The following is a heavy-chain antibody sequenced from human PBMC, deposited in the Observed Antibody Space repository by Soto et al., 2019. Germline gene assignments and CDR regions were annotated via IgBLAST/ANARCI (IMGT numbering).Heavy chain of an antibody. Sequence: QVQLVQSGAEVKKPGASVKVSCKASGYTFTSYGISWVRQAPGQGPEWMGWISAYNGNTNYAQKLQGRVTMTTDTSTSTAYMELRSLRSDDTAVYYCARVPYGLGPQHYFDYWGQGTLVTVSS. CDR2: ISAYNGNT. CDR3: ARVPYGLGPQHYFDY. CDR1: GYTFTSYG. D-gene: IGHD4-17*01. J-gene: IGHJ4*02. V-gene: IGHV1-18*01.